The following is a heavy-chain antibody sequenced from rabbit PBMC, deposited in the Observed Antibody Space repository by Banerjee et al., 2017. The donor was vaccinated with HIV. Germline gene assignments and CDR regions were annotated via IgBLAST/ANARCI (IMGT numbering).Heavy chain of an antibody. CDR1: GLDFSSSYW. CDR3: ARDLAGVIGWNFNL. Sequence: QEQLEESGGDLVKPGASLTLTCTASGLDFSSSYWICWVRQAPGKGLEWIACIAAGSSGSTCYARWAESRFSISKTTSTTVTLNMTRLTAADTATYFCARDLAGVIGWNFNLWGQGTLVTVS. V-gene: IGHV1S45*01. J-gene: IGHJ4*01. CDR2: IAAGSSGST. D-gene: IGHD4-1*01.